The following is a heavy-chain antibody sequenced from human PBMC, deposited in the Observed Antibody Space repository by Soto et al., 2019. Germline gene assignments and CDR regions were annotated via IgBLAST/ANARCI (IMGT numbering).Heavy chain of an antibody. D-gene: IGHD2-15*01. Sequence: ASVEVSCKASGYTFTSYGISWVRQAPGQGLEWMGWISAYNGNTNYAQKLQGRVTMTTDTSTSTAYMELRSLRSDDTAVYYCARDGDIVVVVAATNWFDPWGQGTLVTVSS. CDR1: GYTFTSYG. CDR2: ISAYNGNT. CDR3: ARDGDIVVVVAATNWFDP. J-gene: IGHJ5*02. V-gene: IGHV1-18*04.